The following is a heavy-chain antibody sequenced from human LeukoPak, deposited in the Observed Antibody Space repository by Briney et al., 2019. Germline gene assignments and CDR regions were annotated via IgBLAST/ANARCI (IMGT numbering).Heavy chain of an antibody. CDR2: IYYSGST. CDR3: ARGVAAQVTAYYYYGMDV. J-gene: IGHJ6*02. Sequence: SETLSLTCTVSGGSISSYYWSWIRQPPGKGQEWIGYIYYSGSTNYNPSLKSRVTISVDTSKNQFSLKLSSVTAADTDVYYCARGVAAQVTAYYYYGMDVWGQGTTVTVSS. CDR1: GGSISSYY. V-gene: IGHV4-59*01. D-gene: IGHD6-6*01.